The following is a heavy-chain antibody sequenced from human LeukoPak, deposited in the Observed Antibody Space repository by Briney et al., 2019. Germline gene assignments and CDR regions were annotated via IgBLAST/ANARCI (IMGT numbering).Heavy chain of an antibody. Sequence: NRGESLKISCEASGYKFTSYWIGWMRPMPGKGLEWMGVIYPSDSDTRYNLSFEGQVTISADKSINTAYLQWSSLRPSDTAVYYCAKGDGEFEYWGQGTLVTVSS. CDR3: AKGDGEFEY. D-gene: IGHD3-10*01. J-gene: IGHJ4*02. CDR2: IYPSDSDT. CDR1: GYKFTSYW. V-gene: IGHV5-51*01.